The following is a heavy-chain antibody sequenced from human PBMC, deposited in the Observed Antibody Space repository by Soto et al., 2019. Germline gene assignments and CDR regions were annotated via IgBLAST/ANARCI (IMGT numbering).Heavy chain of an antibody. V-gene: IGHV3-21*01. CDR1: GFTFSTYS. CDR2: ISSSSTYI. D-gene: IGHD3-3*01. CDR3: ARPSDLWSGYCSHPLYNMDE. J-gene: IGHJ6*03. Sequence: PGGSLRLSCAASGFTFSTYSMNWVRQAPGKGLEWVSSISSSSTYIYYADSVKGRFTISRDNAKNSLYLQMHSLRAEDTAVYYCARPSDLWSGYCSHPLYNMDEWGKETMVTAFS.